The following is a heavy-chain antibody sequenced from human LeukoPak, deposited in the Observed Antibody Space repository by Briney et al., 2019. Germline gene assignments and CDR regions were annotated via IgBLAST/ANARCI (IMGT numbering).Heavy chain of an antibody. J-gene: IGHJ4*02. CDR1: GFTFSNYA. CDR2: ISNSGDAT. V-gene: IGHV3-23*01. D-gene: IGHD3-22*01. CDR3: ARDYYYDSSGYPYIFDY. Sequence: GGSLRLSCAASGFTFSNYAMSWVRQAPGKGLEWVSTISNSGDATYYADSVKGRFTISRDNSKNTLYLQMNSLRAEDTAVYYCARDYYYDSSGYPYIFDYWGQGTLVTVSS.